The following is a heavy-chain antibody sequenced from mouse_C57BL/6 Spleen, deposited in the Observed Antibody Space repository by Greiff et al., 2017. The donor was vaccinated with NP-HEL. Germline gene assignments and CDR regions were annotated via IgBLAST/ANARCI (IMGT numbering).Heavy chain of an antibody. CDR2: ISSGGSYT. Sequence: EVKLMESGGDLVKPGGSLKLSCAASGFTFSSYGMSWVRQTPDKRLEWVATISSGGSYTYYPDSVKGRFTISRDNAKNTLYLQMSSLKSEDTAMYYCARLYYYGSSYDWFAYWGQGTLVTVSA. J-gene: IGHJ3*01. CDR1: GFTFSSYG. V-gene: IGHV5-6*01. D-gene: IGHD1-1*01. CDR3: ARLYYYGSSYDWFAY.